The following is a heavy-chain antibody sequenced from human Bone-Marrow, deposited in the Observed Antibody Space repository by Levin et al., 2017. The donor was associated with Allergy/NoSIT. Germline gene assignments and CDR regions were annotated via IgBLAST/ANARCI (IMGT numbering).Heavy chain of an antibody. V-gene: IGHV3-11*01. CDR3: ARGLVDLPLTSFLTGYYNLYFDY. CDR1: GFASSDFY. Sequence: GESLKISCAASGFASSDFYMSWIRQAPGKGLEWVSYISSDGTDMYYADSVKGRFTISRDNARNSLFLQMSSLRAEDTAVYYCARGLVDLPLTSFLTGYYNLYFDYWGQGTQVTVSS. D-gene: IGHD3-9*01. CDR2: ISSDGTDM. J-gene: IGHJ4*02.